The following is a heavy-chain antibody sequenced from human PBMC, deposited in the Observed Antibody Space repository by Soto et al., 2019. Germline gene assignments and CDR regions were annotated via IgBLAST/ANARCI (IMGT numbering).Heavy chain of an antibody. CDR3: ARDEVPDVQNDAFDI. CDR2: IDPSDGTT. CDR1: GYAFTTYH. V-gene: IGHV1-46*04. J-gene: IGHJ3*02. Sequence: ASVKVSCKASGYAFTTYHMHWVRQAPGQGLEWMGMIDPSDGTTTYAQKLQGRVTMTRDTATSTVYMELSSLRSEDTAVYYCARDEVPDVQNDAFDIWGQGTMDTVSS.